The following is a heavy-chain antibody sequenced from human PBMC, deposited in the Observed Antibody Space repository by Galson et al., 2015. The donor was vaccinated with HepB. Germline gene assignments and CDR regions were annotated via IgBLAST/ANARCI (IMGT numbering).Heavy chain of an antibody. J-gene: IGHJ5*02. V-gene: IGHV3-15*07. CDR2: IKSKTDGGTT. CDR3: TTEHSFGSHPDYYDSSGSLSP. D-gene: IGHD3-22*01. Sequence: SLRLSCAASGFTFSNAWMNWVRQAPGKGLEWVGRIKSKTDGGTTDYAAPVKGRFTISRDDSKNTLYLQMNSLKTEDTAVYYCTTEHSFGSHPDYYDSSGSLSPWGQGTLVTVSS. CDR1: GFTFSNAW.